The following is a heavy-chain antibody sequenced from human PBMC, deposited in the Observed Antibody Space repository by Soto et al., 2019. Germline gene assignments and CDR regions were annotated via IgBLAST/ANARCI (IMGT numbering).Heavy chain of an antibody. Sequence: SETLSLTCAVYGGSFSGYYWSWIHQPPGKGLEWIGEINHSGSTNYNPSLKSRVTISVDTSKNQFSLKLSSVTAADTAVYYCARRRFLEWLSYYYYYGMDVWGQGTTVTVSS. CDR2: INHSGST. J-gene: IGHJ6*02. V-gene: IGHV4-34*01. D-gene: IGHD3-3*01. CDR3: ARRRFLEWLSYYYYYGMDV. CDR1: GGSFSGYY.